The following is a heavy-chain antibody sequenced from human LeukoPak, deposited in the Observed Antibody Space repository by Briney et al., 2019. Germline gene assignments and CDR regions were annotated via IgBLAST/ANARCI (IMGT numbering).Heavy chain of an antibody. CDR2: IYYRGTT. D-gene: IGHD1-26*01. CDR1: GGSVSSGSHY. V-gene: IGHV4-61*01. Sequence: PSETLSLTCTVSGGSVSSGSHYWNWIRQSPGRGLEWIGHIYYRGTTNYTPSLKSRVTISVDTSMNQFSLRLSSVTAADTAVYYCARLRSGSTPPPPYYYYGLDVWGQGTTVTVSS. J-gene: IGHJ6*02. CDR3: ARLRSGSTPPPPYYYYGLDV.